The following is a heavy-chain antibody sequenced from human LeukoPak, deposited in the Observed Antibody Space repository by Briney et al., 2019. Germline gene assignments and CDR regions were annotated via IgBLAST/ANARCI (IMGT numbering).Heavy chain of an antibody. CDR1: GFTISSYW. Sequence: GGSLRLSCVASGFTISSYWMHWVRRAPGKGLEWLANIKQDGSEEYYVDSVKGRFTISRDNAKNSLYLQMNSLRAEDTAVYYCARRYFDYWGQGILVTVSS. J-gene: IGHJ4*02. V-gene: IGHV3-7*03. CDR3: ARRYFDY. CDR2: IKQDGSEE.